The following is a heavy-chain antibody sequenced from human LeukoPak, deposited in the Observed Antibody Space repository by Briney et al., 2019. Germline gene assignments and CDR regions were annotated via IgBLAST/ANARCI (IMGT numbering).Heavy chain of an antibody. D-gene: IGHD6-19*01. CDR1: GGSFSGYY. Sequence: SETLSLTCAVYGGSFSGYYWSWIRQPPGKGLEWIGEINHSGSTNYNPSLKSRVTISVDTSKNQFSLKLSSVTAADTAVYYCAGRRGAYSSGWPKYYYYYMDVWGKGTTVTISS. CDR3: AGRRGAYSSGWPKYYYYYMDV. CDR2: INHSGST. V-gene: IGHV4-34*01. J-gene: IGHJ6*03.